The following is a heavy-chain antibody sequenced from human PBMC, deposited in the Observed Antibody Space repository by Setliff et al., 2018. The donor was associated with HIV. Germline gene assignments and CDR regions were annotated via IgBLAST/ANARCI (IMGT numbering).Heavy chain of an antibody. CDR2: ISRYSGNT. CDR1: GYTFTSYY. D-gene: IGHD3-22*01. J-gene: IGHJ6*02. CDR3: ARGAYDSTDTYYYYGMDV. V-gene: IGHV1-18*04. Sequence: GASVKVSCKASGYTFTSYYMHWVRQAPGQGLEWMGWISRYSGNTLYAQKFQGRVTMTTDTSTGTAYMELRSLRSDDTAVYYCARGAYDSTDTYYYYGMDVWGQGTSVTVSS.